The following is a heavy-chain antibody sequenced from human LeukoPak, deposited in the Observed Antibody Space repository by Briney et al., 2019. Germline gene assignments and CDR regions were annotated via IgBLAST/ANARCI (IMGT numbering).Heavy chain of an antibody. D-gene: IGHD1-20*01. CDR1: GYTLTELS. J-gene: IGHJ6*02. CDR3: ARGRYPTSYYYYYYGMDV. CDR2: FDPEDGET. V-gene: IGHV1-24*01. Sequence: ASVKVSCKVSGYTLTELSMHWVRQAPGKGLEWMGGFDPEDGETIYAQKFQGRVTMTRNTSISTAYMELSSLRSEDTAVYYCARGRYPTSYYYYYYGMDVWGQGTTVTVSS.